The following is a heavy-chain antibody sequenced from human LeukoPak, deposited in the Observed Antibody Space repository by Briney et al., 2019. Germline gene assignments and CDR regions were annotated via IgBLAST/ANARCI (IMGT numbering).Heavy chain of an antibody. CDR3: AREGLTTVTAFDY. CDR2: IWYDGSNK. CDR1: GFTFSSYG. Sequence: GGSLRLSCAASGFTFSSYGMHWVRQAPGKGLEWVAVIWYDGSNKYYADSVKGRFTISRDNSKNTLYLQMNSLRAEDTAVYYRAREGLTTVTAFDYWGQGTLVTVSS. D-gene: IGHD4-17*01. J-gene: IGHJ4*02. V-gene: IGHV3-33*01.